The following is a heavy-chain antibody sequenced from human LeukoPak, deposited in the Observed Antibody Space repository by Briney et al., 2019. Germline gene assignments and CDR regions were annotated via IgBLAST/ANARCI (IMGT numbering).Heavy chain of an antibody. CDR2: ISWNSGSI. D-gene: IGHD2-2*02. CDR1: GFTFDDYA. CDR3: AKIGCSSASCYRYGMDV. V-gene: IGHV3-9*01. J-gene: IGHJ6*02. Sequence: PGGSLRLSCAASGFTFDDYAMHWVRQAPGKGLEWVSGISWNSGSIGYADSVKGRFTISRDNAKNSLYLRMNSLRAEDTALYYCAKIGCSSASCYRYGMDVWGQGTTVTVSS.